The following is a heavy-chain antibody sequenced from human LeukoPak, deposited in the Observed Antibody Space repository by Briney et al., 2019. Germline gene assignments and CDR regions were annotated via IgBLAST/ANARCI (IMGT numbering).Heavy chain of an antibody. CDR3: ARLMAVSGDSPFDP. CDR1: GFTFSTYA. D-gene: IGHD6-19*01. V-gene: IGHV3-23*01. CDR2: ISGGGDT. J-gene: IGHJ5*02. Sequence: GGSLRLSCAASGFTFSTYAMSWVRQAPGKGLEWVSTISGGGDTYYADSVKGRFTISRDNSKNTLYLQMNSLRAEDTAVYYCARLMAVSGDSPFDPWGQGTLVTVSS.